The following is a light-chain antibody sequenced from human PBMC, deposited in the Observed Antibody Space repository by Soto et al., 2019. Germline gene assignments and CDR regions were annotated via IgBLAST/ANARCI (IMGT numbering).Light chain of an antibody. Sequence: EIVLTQSPATLSLSPGERATLSCRASQSVSSYLAWYQQKPGQAPRLLIYDASNRATGIPARFSGSGCGTAFTLTISSLEPEDCAVYYCQQRSNWPTFGPGTKVDIK. V-gene: IGKV3-11*01. J-gene: IGKJ3*01. CDR1: QSVSSY. CDR2: DAS. CDR3: QQRSNWPT.